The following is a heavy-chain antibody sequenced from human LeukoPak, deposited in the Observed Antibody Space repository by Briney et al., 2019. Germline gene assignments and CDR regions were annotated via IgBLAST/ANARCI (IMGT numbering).Heavy chain of an antibody. Sequence: SETLSLTCAVYGGSFSGYYWSWIRQPPGKGLEWIGEINHSGSTNYNPSLKSRVTISVDTSKNQFSLKLSSVTAADTAVYYCARVTFGVVIDIWGQGTMVTVSS. V-gene: IGHV4-34*01. D-gene: IGHD3-3*01. CDR2: INHSGST. J-gene: IGHJ3*02. CDR3: ARVTFGVVIDI. CDR1: GGSFSGYY.